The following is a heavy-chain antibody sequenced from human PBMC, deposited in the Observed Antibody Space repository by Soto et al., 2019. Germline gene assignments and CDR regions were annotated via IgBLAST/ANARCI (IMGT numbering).Heavy chain of an antibody. D-gene: IGHD4-4*01. J-gene: IGHJ6*02. CDR1: GFTLSTHA. Sequence: LRLSCLASGFTLSTHAMIWVRQVPGKGLEWVSTFSGSGGNIYYGESVKGRFTISSDDPKNTLYLDMNSLRVEDTAVYYCAKDPPWTVGPLAMDVWGQGTTVTVSS. CDR3: AKDPPWTVGPLAMDV. V-gene: IGHV3-23*01. CDR2: FSGSGGNI.